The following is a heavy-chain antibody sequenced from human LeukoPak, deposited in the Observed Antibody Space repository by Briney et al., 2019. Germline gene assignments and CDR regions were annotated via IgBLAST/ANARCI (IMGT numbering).Heavy chain of an antibody. J-gene: IGHJ4*02. CDR2: VSYDGGHK. D-gene: IGHD3-22*01. V-gene: IGHV3-30*03. CDR3: ARDRINMMVLGHDSGLDF. Sequence: GGSLRLSCVGSGFSLSEYGIHWVRQAPGKGLEWVAVVSYDGGHKYYADSVKGRFTISRDTSSDTVSLQMNSLRVEDTAVYYCARDRINMMVLGHDSGLDFWGRGTLVTVSS. CDR1: GFSLSEYG.